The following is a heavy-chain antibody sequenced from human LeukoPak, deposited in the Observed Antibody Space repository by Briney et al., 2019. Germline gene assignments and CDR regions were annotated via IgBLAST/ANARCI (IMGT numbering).Heavy chain of an antibody. D-gene: IGHD6-13*01. V-gene: IGHV1-8*01. CDR1: GYTFTSYH. CDR3: ARTARYSSRDIFDY. J-gene: IGHJ4*02. CDR2: MNPNSGNT. Sequence: ASVKVSCKTSGYTFTSYHISWVRQAPGQGLEWMGWMNPNSGNTGYAQKFQGRVTMTRNTSISTAYMELSSLRSEDTAVYYCARTARYSSRDIFDYWGQGTLVTVSS.